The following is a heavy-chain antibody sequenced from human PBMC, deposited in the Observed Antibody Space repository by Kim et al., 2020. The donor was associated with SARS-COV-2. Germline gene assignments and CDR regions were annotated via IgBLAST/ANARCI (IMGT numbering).Heavy chain of an antibody. CDR2: MNPNSGNT. V-gene: IGHV1-8*01. CDR3: ARRHLSMDV. Sequence: ASVKVSCKASGYTFTSHDIKWVRQATGQGLEWMGWMNPNSGNTGYAQRFQARVTMTRNTSISTAYMELSSLRSEDTAVYFCARRHLSMDVWGQGTTVTVSS. J-gene: IGHJ6*02. CDR1: GYTFTSHD.